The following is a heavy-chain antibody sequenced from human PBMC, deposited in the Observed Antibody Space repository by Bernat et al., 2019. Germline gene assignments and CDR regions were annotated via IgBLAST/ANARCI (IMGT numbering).Heavy chain of an antibody. J-gene: IGHJ3*02. Sequence: EVQLVESGGGLIQPGGSLRLSCAASGFTVSSNYMSWVRQAPGKGLEWVSVIYSGGSTYYADSVKGRFTISRDNSKNTLYLQMNSLRAEDTAMYYCAREYSSGWFDAFDIWGQGTMVTVSS. D-gene: IGHD6-19*01. CDR1: GFTVSSNY. CDR3: AREYSSGWFDAFDI. V-gene: IGHV3-53*01. CDR2: IYSGGST.